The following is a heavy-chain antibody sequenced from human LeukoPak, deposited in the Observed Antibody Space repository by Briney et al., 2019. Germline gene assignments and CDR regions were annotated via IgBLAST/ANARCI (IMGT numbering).Heavy chain of an antibody. CDR2: IRYDGSNK. D-gene: IGHD1-26*01. Sequence: PGGSLRLSCAASGFTFSSYGMHWVRRAQAKWLELVSFIRYDGSNKYYADSAKGRFTIFRDNSKNTQYPQMNSLVTADTTADYLAKDGSAEPWNWFDPWGQGTLVTVSS. J-gene: IGHJ5*02. V-gene: IGHV3-30*02. CDR1: GFTFSSYG. CDR3: AKDGSAEPWNWFDP.